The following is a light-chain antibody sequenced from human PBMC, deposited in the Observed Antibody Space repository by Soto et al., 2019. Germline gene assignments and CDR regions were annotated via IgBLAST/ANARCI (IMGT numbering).Light chain of an antibody. CDR1: SSDIGAYDY. V-gene: IGLV2-14*01. J-gene: IGLJ1*01. Sequence: QSALTQPASLSGSPGQSITISCAGTSSDIGAYDYVSWFQQHPGKAPKLLIFEVSSRPSGVSNRFSGSKSGNTASLTISALQAEDEADYFCNSYSDSDTKVFGTGTKVTVL. CDR2: EVS. CDR3: NSYSDSDTKV.